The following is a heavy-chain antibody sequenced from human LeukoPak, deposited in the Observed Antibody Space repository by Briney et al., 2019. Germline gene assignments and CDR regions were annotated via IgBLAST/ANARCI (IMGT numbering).Heavy chain of an antibody. CDR3: ARGVTTVATHLFDY. CDR2: MNPNSGNT. J-gene: IGHJ4*02. Sequence: ASVKVSCKASGYTFTSYDINWVRQATGQGLEWMGWMNPNSGNTGYAQKFQGRVTMTRNTSISTAYMELSSLRPEDTAVYYCARGVTTVATHLFDYWGQGTLVAVSS. V-gene: IGHV1-8*01. D-gene: IGHD4-23*01. CDR1: GYTFTSYD.